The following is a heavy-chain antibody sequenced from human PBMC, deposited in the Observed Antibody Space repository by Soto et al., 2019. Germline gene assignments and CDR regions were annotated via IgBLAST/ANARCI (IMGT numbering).Heavy chain of an antibody. J-gene: IGHJ6*02. CDR1: XXXXXSYA. Sequence: QVQLVQSGXXVKKPXXXVKVSCKASXXXXXSYAXXXVRQAPGQGLEWMGGIIPIFGTANYAQKFQGRVTITADESTSTAYMELSSLRSEDTAVYYCARGLGVVIKSYYYYGMDVWGQGTTVTVSS. CDR2: IIPIFGTA. CDR3: ARGLGVVIKSYYYYGMDV. V-gene: IGHV1-69*01. D-gene: IGHD3-3*01.